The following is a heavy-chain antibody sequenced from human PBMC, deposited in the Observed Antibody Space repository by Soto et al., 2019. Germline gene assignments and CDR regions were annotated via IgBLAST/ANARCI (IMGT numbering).Heavy chain of an antibody. J-gene: IGHJ3*02. CDR2: ISTYNGNP. Sequence: QVQLVQSGPEVKKPGASVKVSCKASGYTFTSDGITWVRQAPGQGLEWMGWISTYNGNPNYAQKFQGRVTMTTDTSTSTAYMELRSLRSDDTAVFYCARPPLYSTSPKNAFDIWGQGTVVTVSS. CDR3: ARPPLYSTSPKNAFDI. CDR1: GYTFTSDG. V-gene: IGHV1-18*01. D-gene: IGHD6-6*01.